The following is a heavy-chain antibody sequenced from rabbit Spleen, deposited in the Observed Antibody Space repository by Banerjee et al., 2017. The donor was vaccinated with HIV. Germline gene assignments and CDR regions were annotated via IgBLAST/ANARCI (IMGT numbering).Heavy chain of an antibody. CDR3: ARESFSNWDV. CDR2: IDAGSDGT. J-gene: IGHJ6*01. CDR1: GVSFSNKAV. V-gene: IGHV1S45*01. D-gene: IGHD7-1*01. Sequence: EQLEESGGGLVKPEGSLTLTCKASGVSFSNKAVMCWVRQAPGKGLEWIACIDAGSDGTYYASWAKGRFTISKTSSTVDLKMTSLTAADTATYFCARESFSNWDVWGPGTLVTV.